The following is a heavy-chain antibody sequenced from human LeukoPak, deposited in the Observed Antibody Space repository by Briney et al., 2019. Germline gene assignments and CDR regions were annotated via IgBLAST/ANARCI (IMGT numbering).Heavy chain of an antibody. CDR1: GFTFSDYY. CDR3: ASYRRFGELSYYFDY. V-gene: IGHV3-11*01. D-gene: IGHD3-10*01. J-gene: IGHJ4*02. Sequence: GGSLRLSCAASGFTFSDYYMSWIRQAPGKGLEWVSYISSSGSTIYYADSVKGRFTISRDNAKNSLYLQMNSLRAEDTAVYYCASYRRFGELSYYFDYWGQGSLVIVSS. CDR2: ISSSGSTI.